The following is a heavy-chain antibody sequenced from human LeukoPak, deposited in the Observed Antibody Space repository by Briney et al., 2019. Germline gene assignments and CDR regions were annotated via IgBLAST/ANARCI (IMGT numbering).Heavy chain of an antibody. D-gene: IGHD3-22*01. Sequence: SETLSLTCTVSGGSISSSSYYWGWIRQPPGKGLEWIGSIYYSGSTYYNPSLKSRVTISVDTSKNQFSLKLSSVTPADTAMYYCATEGSGYYSGGAFDIWGQGTMVTVSS. J-gene: IGHJ3*02. CDR3: ATEGSGYYSGGAFDI. CDR1: GGSISSSSYY. CDR2: IYYSGST. V-gene: IGHV4-39*07.